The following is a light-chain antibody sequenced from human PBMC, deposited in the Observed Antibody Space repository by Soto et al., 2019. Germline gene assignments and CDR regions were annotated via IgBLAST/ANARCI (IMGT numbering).Light chain of an antibody. J-gene: IGKJ3*01. CDR2: DAS. V-gene: IGKV3-11*01. CDR1: QSIDNY. CDR3: QQRSNWPPFT. Sequence: EIVLTQSPATLSLSPGERATLSCRASQSIDNYLAWYQQKPGQAPRLLIYDASIRATGIPARFSGSGSGTDFILTISSLETEDFAVYYCQQRSNWPPFTFGPGTKVDI.